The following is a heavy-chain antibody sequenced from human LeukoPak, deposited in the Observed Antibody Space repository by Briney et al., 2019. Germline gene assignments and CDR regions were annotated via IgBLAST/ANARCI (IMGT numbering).Heavy chain of an antibody. CDR2: ISGSGGST. D-gene: IGHD5-24*01. J-gene: IGHJ4*02. V-gene: IGHV3-23*01. CDR1: GFPFSTYA. Sequence: GGSLRLSCAASGFPFSTYAMSWVRQAPGKGLEWVSVISGSGGSTYYADSVKGRFTISRDNSKNTLYLQMNSLRAEDTAVYYCAKGDGYNYAGYDYWGQGTLVTVSS. CDR3: AKGDGYNYAGYDY.